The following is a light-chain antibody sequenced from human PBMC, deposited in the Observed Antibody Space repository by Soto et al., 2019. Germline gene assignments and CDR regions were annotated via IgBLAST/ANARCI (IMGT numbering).Light chain of an antibody. Sequence: DIQMTQSPSSLSASVGDRVTITCQASQDISNYLNWYQQKPGKAPKLLIYDASNLETGVPSRFSGVGSGKDFTFTISSLQPEDIATYYCQQYDNLPPLTFGGGTKVEIK. CDR1: QDISNY. J-gene: IGKJ4*01. V-gene: IGKV1-33*01. CDR2: DAS. CDR3: QQYDNLPPLT.